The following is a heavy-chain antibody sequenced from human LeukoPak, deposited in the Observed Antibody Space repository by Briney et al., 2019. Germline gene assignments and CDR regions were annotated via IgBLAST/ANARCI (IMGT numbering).Heavy chain of an antibody. V-gene: IGHV3-23*01. CDR2: ISSSGDNT. CDR3: ARRGWLVNFDY. D-gene: IGHD6-19*01. CDR1: GFTFSNNA. Sequence: GGSLRLSCAASGFTFSNNAMSWVRQAPGKGLEWVSSISSSGDNTHYADSVKVRFTISRDNSKDTLYLQMNTLRAEDTAIYYCARRGWLVNFDYWGQGALVTVSS. J-gene: IGHJ4*02.